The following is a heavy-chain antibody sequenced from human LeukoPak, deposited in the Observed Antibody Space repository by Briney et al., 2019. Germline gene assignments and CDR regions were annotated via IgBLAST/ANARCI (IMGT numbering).Heavy chain of an antibody. CDR2: IYPGDSDT. CDR3: ARRYCSSTSCYGENYFDY. D-gene: IGHD2-2*01. CDR1: GYSFTSYW. V-gene: IGHV5-51*01. J-gene: IGHJ4*02. Sequence: GESLKISCKGSGYSFTSYWIGWVRQMPGKGLEWMGIIYPGDSDTRYSPSFQGQVTISADKSISTAYLQWSSLKASDTAMYYCARRYCSSTSCYGENYFDYWAREAWSPSPQ.